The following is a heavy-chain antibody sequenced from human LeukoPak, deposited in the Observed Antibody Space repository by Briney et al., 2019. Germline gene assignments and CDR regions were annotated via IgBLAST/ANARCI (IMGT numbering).Heavy chain of an antibody. Sequence: SATLSLSCTVSGGSISSGSYYWSWIRQPPGQGLEWIGYIYYSGSTNYNPSLKSRVTISVDTSKNQFSLKLSSVTAADTAVYYCASSWGYYDSSGYPEGAFDIWGQGTMVTVSS. CDR2: IYYSGST. CDR1: GGSISSGSYY. V-gene: IGHV4-61*01. J-gene: IGHJ3*02. CDR3: ASSWGYYDSSGYPEGAFDI. D-gene: IGHD3-22*01.